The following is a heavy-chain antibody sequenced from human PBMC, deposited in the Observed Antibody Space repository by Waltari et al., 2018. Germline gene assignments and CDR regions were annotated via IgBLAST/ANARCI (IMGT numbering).Heavy chain of an antibody. CDR3: TRDGVRAGIVDQ. V-gene: IGHV1-2*02. CDR2: IDPHSGDT. Sequence: QVQLVQSGAEVKKPGDSVQVSCKASGYTFTGNYMHWVRQAPGQGLEWMGWIDPHSGDTNYAQKFQGRVTMTRDMSISTGYMELSRLTSDDTAVYFCTRDGVRAGIVDQWGQGTLVTVSS. D-gene: IGHD3-22*01. J-gene: IGHJ4*02. CDR1: GYTFTGNY.